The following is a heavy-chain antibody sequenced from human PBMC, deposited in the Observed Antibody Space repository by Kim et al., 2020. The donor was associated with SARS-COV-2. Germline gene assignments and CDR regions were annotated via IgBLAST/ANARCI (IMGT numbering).Heavy chain of an antibody. D-gene: IGHD1-26*01. CDR3: ARVGVGASSTGYFDY. J-gene: IGHJ4*02. V-gene: IGHV1-2*04. Sequence: ASVKVSCKASGYTFTGYYMHWVRQAPGQGLEWMGWINPNSGGTNYAQKFQGWVTMTRDTSISTAYMELSRLRSDDTAVYYCARVGVGASSTGYFDYWGQGTLVTVSS. CDR2: INPNSGGT. CDR1: GYTFTGYY.